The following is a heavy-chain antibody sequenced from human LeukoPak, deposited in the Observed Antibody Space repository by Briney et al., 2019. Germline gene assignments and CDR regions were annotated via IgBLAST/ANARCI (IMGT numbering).Heavy chain of an antibody. Sequence: SGTLSLTCAVSGDSISSSNWWNWVRQPPGKGLEWIGEIYHSGSTNYNPSLKSRVTISVDKSKNQFSLRLSSVTAADTAVYYCARSGTATLYYFDSWGPGTLVTVSS. D-gene: IGHD1-1*01. CDR2: IYHSGST. CDR3: ARSGTATLYYFDS. V-gene: IGHV4-4*02. J-gene: IGHJ4*02. CDR1: GDSISSSNW.